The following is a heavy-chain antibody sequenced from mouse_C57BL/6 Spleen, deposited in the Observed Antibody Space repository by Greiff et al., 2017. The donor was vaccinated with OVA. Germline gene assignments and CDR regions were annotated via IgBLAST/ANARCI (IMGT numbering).Heavy chain of an antibody. CDR1: GYAFSSSW. D-gene: IGHD2-2*01. CDR3: AGGYDWYFDV. J-gene: IGHJ1*03. Sequence: VKLQESGPELVKPGASVKISCKASGYAFSSSWMNWVKQRPGKGLEWIGRIYPGDGDTNYNGKFKGKATLTADKSSSTAYMQLSSLTSEDSAVYFCAGGYDWYFDVWGTGTTVTVSS. CDR2: IYPGDGDT. V-gene: IGHV1-82*01.